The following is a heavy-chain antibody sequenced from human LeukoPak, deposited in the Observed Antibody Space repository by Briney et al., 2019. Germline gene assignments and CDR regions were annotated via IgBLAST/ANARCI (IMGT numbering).Heavy chain of an antibody. J-gene: IGHJ4*02. CDR2: INHSGST. V-gene: IGHV4-39*07. CDR1: GGSISTSNYY. CDR3: ARGKVRGVIITTDFDY. Sequence: SETLSLTCTVSGGSISTSNYYWGWIRQPPGKGLEWIGEINHSGSTNYNPSLKSRVTISVDTSKNQFSLKLSSVTAADTAVYYCARGKVRGVIITTDFDYWGQGTLVTVSS. D-gene: IGHD3-10*01.